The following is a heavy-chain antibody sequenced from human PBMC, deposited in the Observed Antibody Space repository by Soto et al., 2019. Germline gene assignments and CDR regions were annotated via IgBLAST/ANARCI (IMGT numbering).Heavy chain of an antibody. D-gene: IGHD3-16*01. Sequence: QVQLVQSGAEVKKPGASVKVSCKASGYSFTRYGISWVRQAPGQGLEWMGWISGYNANTNYPENLQGRVTMTTDTSTSTAYMEVRNLISDDTGVYYCARMGDVPYYYYGLDGWGQGTTVTVSS. CDR2: ISGYNANT. CDR1: GYSFTRYG. V-gene: IGHV1-18*01. CDR3: ARMGDVPYYYYGLDG. J-gene: IGHJ6*02.